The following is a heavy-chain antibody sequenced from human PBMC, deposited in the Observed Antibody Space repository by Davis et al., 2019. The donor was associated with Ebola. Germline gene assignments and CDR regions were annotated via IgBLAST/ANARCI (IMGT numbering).Heavy chain of an antibody. CDR2: IFSNGEK. V-gene: IGHV2-26*01. J-gene: IGHJ4*02. CDR3: AHKYGSGSLE. CDR1: GFSLSNPRIS. Sequence: SGPTLVKPTETLTLTCSVSGFSLSNPRISVSWIRQPPGKALEWLAHIFSNGEKSYTTSLKSRLTISKDTSKSQVVLTMTNMDPVDTATYYCAHKYGSGSLEWGQGTRVTVSS. D-gene: IGHD3-10*01.